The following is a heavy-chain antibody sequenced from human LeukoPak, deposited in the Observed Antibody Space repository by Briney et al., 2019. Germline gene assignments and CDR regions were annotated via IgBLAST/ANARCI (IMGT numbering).Heavy chain of an antibody. D-gene: IGHD6-13*01. Sequence: PSETLSLTCTVSGGSISGYYWSWIRQPAGKGLEWIGRIFSSGSTNYNPSLKSRVTISVDKSKNQFSLKLSSVTAADTAVYYCAREGSRSWYIDYWGQGTLVTVSS. CDR1: GGSISGYY. CDR2: IFSSGST. J-gene: IGHJ4*02. V-gene: IGHV4-4*07. CDR3: AREGSRSWYIDY.